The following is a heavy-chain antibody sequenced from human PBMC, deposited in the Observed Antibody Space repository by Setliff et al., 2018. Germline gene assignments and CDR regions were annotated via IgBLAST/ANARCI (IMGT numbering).Heavy chain of an antibody. CDR3: ARMSGFQYIDV. V-gene: IGHV4-61*09. J-gene: IGHJ6*03. D-gene: IGHD3-3*01. CDR2: IYTSWST. Sequence: SETLSLTCSVSDDSISSRRYYWGWFRQPAGKELEWVGQIYTSWSTNYNPSLKSRVTISLDTSKNQFSLGLTSVTAADMAVYYCARMSGFQYIDVWGKGTTVTVSS. CDR1: DDSISSRRYY.